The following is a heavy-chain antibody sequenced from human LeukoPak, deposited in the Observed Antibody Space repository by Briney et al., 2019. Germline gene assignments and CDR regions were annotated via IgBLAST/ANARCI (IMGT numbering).Heavy chain of an antibody. CDR3: ARAPGAVAGTVLFDY. J-gene: IGHJ4*02. V-gene: IGHV1-69*13. CDR2: IIPIFGTA. D-gene: IGHD6-19*01. Sequence: SVKVSCKASGGTFSSYAISWVRQAPGQGLEWMGGIIPIFGTANYAQKFQGRVTITADESTSTAYMELSSLRSEDTAVYYCARAPGAVAGTVLFDYWGQGTLVTVSS. CDR1: GGTFSSYA.